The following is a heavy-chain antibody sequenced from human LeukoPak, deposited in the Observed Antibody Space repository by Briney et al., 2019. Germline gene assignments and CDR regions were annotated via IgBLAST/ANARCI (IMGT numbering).Heavy chain of an antibody. V-gene: IGHV4-34*01. J-gene: IGHJ4*02. CDR1: GFTFSDYY. CDR3: ARDSSSWYYFDY. Sequence: KPGGSLRLSCAVSGFTFSDYYWSWIRQPPGKGLEWIGEINHSGSTNYNPSLKSRVTISVDTSKNQFSLKLSSVTAADTAVYYCARDSSSWYYFDYWGQGTLVTVSS. CDR2: INHSGST. D-gene: IGHD6-13*01.